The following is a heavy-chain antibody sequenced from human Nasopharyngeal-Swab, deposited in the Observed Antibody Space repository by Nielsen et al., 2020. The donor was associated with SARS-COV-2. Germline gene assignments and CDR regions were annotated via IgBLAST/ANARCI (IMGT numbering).Heavy chain of an antibody. Sequence: WVLQAPGQGLEWMGGIIPIFGTANYAQKFQGRVTITADKSTSTAYMELSSLRSEDTAVYYCARDRIVGATSAFDPWGQGTLVTVSS. D-gene: IGHD1-26*01. J-gene: IGHJ5*02. CDR2: IIPIFGTA. CDR3: ARDRIVGATSAFDP. V-gene: IGHV1-69*06.